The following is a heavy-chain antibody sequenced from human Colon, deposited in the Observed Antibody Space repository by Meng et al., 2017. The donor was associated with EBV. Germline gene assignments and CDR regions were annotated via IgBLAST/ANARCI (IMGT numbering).Heavy chain of an antibody. Sequence: QMQLQESGPGLVKPSGTLSLTCAVSGGSIDSDNWWNWVRQTPGKGLEWIGEISRSGTTNYNPSLKSRVTISIDKSKNQFSLKLSSVTAADTAVYYCARSAMISAWFDPWGQGTLVTVSS. CDR2: ISRSGTT. J-gene: IGHJ5*02. V-gene: IGHV4-4*02. D-gene: IGHD3-22*01. CDR1: GGSIDSDNW. CDR3: ARSAMISAWFDP.